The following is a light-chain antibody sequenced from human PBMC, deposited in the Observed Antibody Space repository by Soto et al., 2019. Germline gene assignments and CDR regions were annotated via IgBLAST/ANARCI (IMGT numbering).Light chain of an antibody. CDR1: QGIRND. Sequence: DIQMTQSPSSLSASVGDRVTITCRASQGIRNDLGWYQQKPGRAPKRLIYSTSTLESGVPSRSSGSGSGFEFTLTISSLQPEDFATYYCLQHYIYPLTFGGGTNVEIK. CDR3: LQHYIYPLT. V-gene: IGKV1-17*01. CDR2: STS. J-gene: IGKJ4*01.